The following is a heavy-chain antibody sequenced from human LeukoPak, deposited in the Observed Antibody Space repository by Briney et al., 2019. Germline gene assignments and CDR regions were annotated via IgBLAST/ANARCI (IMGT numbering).Heavy chain of an antibody. Sequence: GGSLRLSCAASGFTFSNNAMSWVRQAPGKGLEWVSGISGSGVSTYYADSVKGRFTISRDISKNTLYLQMNSLRAEDTAVYYCAKSLIYCSGGSCYYFDYWGQGTLVTVSS. V-gene: IGHV3-23*01. CDR3: AKSLIYCSGGSCYYFDY. J-gene: IGHJ4*02. CDR1: GFTFSNNA. CDR2: ISGSGVST. D-gene: IGHD2-15*01.